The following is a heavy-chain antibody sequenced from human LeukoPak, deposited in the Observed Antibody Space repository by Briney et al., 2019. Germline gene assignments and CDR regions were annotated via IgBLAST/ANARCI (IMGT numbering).Heavy chain of an antibody. J-gene: IGHJ2*01. CDR1: GGSFSSGGYY. CDR3: ARDPSSSWAWYFDL. Sequence: SETLSLTCPVYGGSFSSGGYYWSWIRQHPGRGLEWIGYIYYGGSTYYNPSLKSRVTISVDTSKNQFSLKLSSVTAADTAVYYCARDPSSSWAWYFDLWGRGTLVTVSS. D-gene: IGHD6-13*01. CDR2: IYYGGST. V-gene: IGHV4-31*03.